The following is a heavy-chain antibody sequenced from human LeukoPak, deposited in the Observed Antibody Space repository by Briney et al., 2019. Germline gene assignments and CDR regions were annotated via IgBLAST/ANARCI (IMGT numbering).Heavy chain of an antibody. V-gene: IGHV4-39*01. CDR3: GRYDFWTTQYMGDN. D-gene: IGHD3/OR15-3a*01. CDR1: GVTFRRCPYH. J-gene: IGHJ4*02. CDR2: IHYTGTT. Sequence: SETLSLTCIASGVTFRRCPYHWGWMGQPPGQGLEWIGSIHYTGTTYYDPSLKSRLTISVDTSKNQFSVQLNSVTAADTAVYYCGRYDFWTTQYMGDNWGQGTLVIVSA.